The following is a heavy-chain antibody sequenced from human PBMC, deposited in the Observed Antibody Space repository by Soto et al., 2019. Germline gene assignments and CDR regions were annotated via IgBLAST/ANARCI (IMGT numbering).Heavy chain of an antibody. CDR1: GFTFSSYA. CDR3: AKDRGYYDSSGYLFDY. CDR2: ISGSGGST. Sequence: VQLLESGGGLVQPGGSLRLSCAASGFTFSSYAMSWVRQAPGKGLEWVSAISGSGGSTYYADSVKGRFTISRDNSKNTLYLQMNSLRAEDTAVYYCAKDRGYYDSSGYLFDYWGQGTLVTVSS. V-gene: IGHV3-23*01. J-gene: IGHJ4*02. D-gene: IGHD3-22*01.